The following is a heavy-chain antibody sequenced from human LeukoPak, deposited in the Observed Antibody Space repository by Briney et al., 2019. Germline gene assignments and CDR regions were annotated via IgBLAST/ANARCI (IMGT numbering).Heavy chain of an antibody. J-gene: IGHJ4*02. V-gene: IGHV3-43*02. CDR1: GFTFDDYG. D-gene: IGHD5-18*01. CDR3: AKGPRDNGLIQLWRTYYFDY. CDR2: ISGDGGST. Sequence: GGSLRLSCAASGFTFDDYGMHWVRQAPGKGLEWVSLISGDGGSTYYADSVKGRFTISRDNSKNSLYLQMNSLRTEDTALYYCAKGPRDNGLIQLWRTYYFDYWGQGTLVTVSS.